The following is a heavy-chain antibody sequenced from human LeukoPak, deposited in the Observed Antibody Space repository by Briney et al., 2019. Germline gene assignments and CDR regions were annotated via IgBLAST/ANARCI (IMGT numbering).Heavy chain of an antibody. J-gene: IGHJ4*02. CDR1: GFTFSRYW. CDR3: ARGDGCSSTSCYHIDF. D-gene: IGHD2-2*01. Sequence: GGSLSLSCAASGFTFSRYWMSWFRQAPGKGLEWVANIKEDGREGYYGGSVKGRFAIPRDNAQNSLYLRMNSLRAEDTAVYYCARGDGCSSTSCYHIDFWGQGTLVTVSS. CDR2: IKEDGREG. V-gene: IGHV3-7*04.